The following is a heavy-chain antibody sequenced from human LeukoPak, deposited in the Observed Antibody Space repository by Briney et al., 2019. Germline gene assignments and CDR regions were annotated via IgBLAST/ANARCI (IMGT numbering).Heavy chain of an antibody. CDR3: AKVSGGSGWYDFDY. CDR2: ISSSSGGT. V-gene: IGHV3-23*01. CDR1: GFTFSNYG. Sequence: PGGSLRLSCAASGFTFSNYGMSWVRQAPGRGLEWVSAISSSSGGTYYADSVKGRFTISRDNSKNTLYLQMNSLRAEDTAVYYCAKVSGGSGWYDFDYWGQGTLVTVSS. J-gene: IGHJ4*02. D-gene: IGHD6-19*01.